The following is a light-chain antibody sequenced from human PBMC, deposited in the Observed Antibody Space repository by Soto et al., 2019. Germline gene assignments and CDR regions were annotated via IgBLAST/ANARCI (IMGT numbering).Light chain of an antibody. CDR1: SSNIGAGYD. V-gene: IGLV1-40*01. Sequence: QSALTQPPSVSGALGQRVTISCTGSSSNIGAGYDVHWYQQLPGAAPKLLIYGHTNRPSGLPDRFSGSRSGTSASLAISGLQAEAEADYYCQSHYSSLSTYVFGTGTKLTVL. CDR2: GHT. J-gene: IGLJ1*01. CDR3: QSHYSSLSTYV.